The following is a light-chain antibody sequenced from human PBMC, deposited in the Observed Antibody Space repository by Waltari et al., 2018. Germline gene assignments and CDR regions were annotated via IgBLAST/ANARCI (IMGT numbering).Light chain of an antibody. J-gene: IGKJ5*01. V-gene: IGKV1-9*01. CDR1: QGINTY. Sequence: DIQLTQSPSFLSASVGDTVTITCRASQGINTYLAWYQQEPGKAPKLLIYPASTLQSGVPSRFSGSGSGAEFTLTISSLQPEDIATYYCQQYDNLPPITFGQGTRLEIK. CDR2: PAS. CDR3: QQYDNLPPIT.